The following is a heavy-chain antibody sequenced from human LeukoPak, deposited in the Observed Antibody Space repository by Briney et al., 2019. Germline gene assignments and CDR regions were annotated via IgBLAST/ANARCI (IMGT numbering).Heavy chain of an antibody. J-gene: IGHJ4*02. CDR3: ARASWFGELLPDY. CDR2: ISSSSSYI. V-gene: IGHV3-21*01. Sequence: GGSLRLSCAASGFTFSSYSMNWVRQAPGKGLEWVSSISSSSSYIYYADSVKGRFTISGDNAENSLYLQMNSLRAEDTAVYYCARASWFGELLPDYWGQGTLVTVPS. CDR1: GFTFSSYS. D-gene: IGHD3-10*01.